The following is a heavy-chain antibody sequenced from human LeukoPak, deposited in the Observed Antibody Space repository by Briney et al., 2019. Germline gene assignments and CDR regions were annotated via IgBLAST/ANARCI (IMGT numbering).Heavy chain of an antibody. V-gene: IGHV4-4*07. CDR1: GGSISSYY. CDR3: ASVAAAGTIEMKYYFDY. CDR2: IYTSGST. Sequence: SETLSLTCTVSGGSISSYYWSWIRQPAGKGLEWIGRIYTSGSTNYNPSLKSRVTMSVDTSKNQFSLKLSSVTAADTAVYYCASVAAAGTIEMKYYFDYWGQGTLVTVSS. J-gene: IGHJ4*02. D-gene: IGHD6-13*01.